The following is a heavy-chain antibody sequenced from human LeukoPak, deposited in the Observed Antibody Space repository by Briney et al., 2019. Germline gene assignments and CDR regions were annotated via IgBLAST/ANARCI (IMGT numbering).Heavy chain of an antibody. D-gene: IGHD4-17*01. CDR2: ISGSGGST. V-gene: IGHV3-23*01. J-gene: IGHJ4*02. CDR3: ARGNYGDSSIDY. Sequence: GGSLRLSCAASGFTFSGYAMSWVRQAPGKGLEWVSAISGSGGSTYYADSVKGRFTISRDNSKNTLYLQMNSLGAEDTAVYYCARGNYGDSSIDYWGQGTLVTVSS. CDR1: GFTFSGYA.